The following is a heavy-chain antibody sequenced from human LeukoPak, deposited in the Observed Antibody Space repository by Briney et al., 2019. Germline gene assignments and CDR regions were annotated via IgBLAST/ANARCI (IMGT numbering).Heavy chain of an antibody. CDR2: IYYGGNT. J-gene: IGHJ4*02. CDR3: ASRPESEAYFDY. V-gene: IGHV4-30-4*01. CDR1: GGSISSGDYY. Sequence: SETLSLTCTVSGGSISSGDYYWSWIRQPPGRGLEFIGYIYYGGNTYYNPSLKSRVTISVDTSKNQFSLKLSSVTAADTAVYYCASRPESEAYFDYWGQGTLVTVSS.